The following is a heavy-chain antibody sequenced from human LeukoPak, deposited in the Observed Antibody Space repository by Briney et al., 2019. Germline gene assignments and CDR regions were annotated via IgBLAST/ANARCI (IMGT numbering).Heavy chain of an antibody. CDR1: GGSISSYY. V-gene: IGHV4-59*01. Sequence: SETLSLTCTVSGGSISSYYWSWIRQPPGKGLEWIGYIYYSGSTNYNPSLKSRVTISVDTSKNQFSLKLSSVTAADTAAYYCARVVYDFWSGYWLGAFDIWGQGTMVTVSS. CDR3: ARVVYDFWSGYWLGAFDI. CDR2: IYYSGST. J-gene: IGHJ3*02. D-gene: IGHD3-3*01.